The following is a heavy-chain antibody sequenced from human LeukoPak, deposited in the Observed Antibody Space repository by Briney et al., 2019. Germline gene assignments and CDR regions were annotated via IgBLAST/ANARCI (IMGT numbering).Heavy chain of an antibody. J-gene: IGHJ4*02. CDR1: GFTFSSYW. D-gene: IGHD7-27*01. Sequence: GGSLRLSCVASGFTFSSYWMTWVRQAPGKGLEWVANIKTDGSLTYYVDSVKGRFTISRDNAKNSLYLQMNNLRAEDTAVYYCARDLNWETYWGQGTLVSVSS. V-gene: IGHV3-7*01. CDR3: ARDLNWETY. CDR2: IKTDGSLT.